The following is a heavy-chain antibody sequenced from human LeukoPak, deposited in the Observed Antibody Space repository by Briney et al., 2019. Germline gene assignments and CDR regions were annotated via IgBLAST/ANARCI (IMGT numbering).Heavy chain of an antibody. V-gene: IGHV4-59*11. CDR3: ARAVNNYYMDV. Sequence: PSETLSLTCTVSVGSFSNHYWSWIRQPPGRGLEWIGYIYDSGITNYNPSLKSRVTISVATSKNQFSLNLSSVTAADTAMYYCARAVNNYYMDVWGKGATVTVSS. CDR1: VGSFSNHY. CDR2: IYDSGIT. D-gene: IGHD4-23*01. J-gene: IGHJ6*03.